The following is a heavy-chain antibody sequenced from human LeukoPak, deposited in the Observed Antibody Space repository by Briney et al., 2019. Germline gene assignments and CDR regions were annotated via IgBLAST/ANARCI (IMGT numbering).Heavy chain of an antibody. CDR2: ISYDGSNK. CDR1: GLTVSGNY. V-gene: IGHV3-30*18. Sequence: GGSLRLSCAASGLTVSGNYMSWVRQAPGKGLEWVALISYDGSNKYFADSVKGRFTISRDNSKNTLYLQMHSLRAEDTAVYYCAKDNVAAAGRYFDYWGQGTLVTVSS. D-gene: IGHD6-13*01. J-gene: IGHJ4*02. CDR3: AKDNVAAAGRYFDY.